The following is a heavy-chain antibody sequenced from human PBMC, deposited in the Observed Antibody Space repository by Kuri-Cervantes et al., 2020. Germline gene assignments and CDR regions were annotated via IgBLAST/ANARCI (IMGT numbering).Heavy chain of an antibody. D-gene: IGHD5-12*01. Sequence: GESLKISCAASGFTFDDYAMHWVRQAPGKGLEWVSLISWDGGSTYYADSVKGRFTISRDNAKNSLYLEMNSLRAEDTALYYCAKDIVQGGYTVAVFDIWGQGTMVTVSS. CDR3: AKDIVQGGYTVAVFDI. J-gene: IGHJ3*02. CDR1: GFTFDDYA. CDR2: ISWDGGST. V-gene: IGHV3-43D*03.